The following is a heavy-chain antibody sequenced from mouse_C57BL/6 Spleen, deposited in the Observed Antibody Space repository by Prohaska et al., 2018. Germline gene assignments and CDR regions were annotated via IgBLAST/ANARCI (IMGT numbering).Heavy chain of an antibody. CDR2: VYPYNGGT. J-gene: IGHJ4*01. Sequence: HGKSLEWIGLVYPYNGGTSYNQKFKCKATLTVDTSSSTAYMELNSLTSEDSAVYYCALIYYDYDGYAMDYWGQGTSVTVSS. V-gene: IGHV1-36*01. CDR3: ALIYYDYDGYAMDY. D-gene: IGHD2-4*01.